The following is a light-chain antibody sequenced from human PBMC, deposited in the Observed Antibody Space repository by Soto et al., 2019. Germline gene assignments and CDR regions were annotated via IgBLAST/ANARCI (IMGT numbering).Light chain of an antibody. CDR2: EVS. J-gene: IGLJ2*01. V-gene: IGLV2-14*01. Sequence: QSALTQPASVSGSPGQSITISCIGTSSDVGGYKYVSWYQQHPGKAPKLMIYEVSNRPSGVSNRFFGSKSGNTASLTISGLQAEDEADYYCTSYTSDTTGIFGGGTKLTVL. CDR3: TSYTSDTTGI. CDR1: SSDVGGYKY.